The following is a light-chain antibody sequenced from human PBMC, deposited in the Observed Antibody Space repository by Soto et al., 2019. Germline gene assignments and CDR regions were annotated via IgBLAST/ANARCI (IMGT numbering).Light chain of an antibody. CDR3: QHYGTLPLT. V-gene: IGKV3-20*01. Sequence: EIVLTQSPGTLSLSPGERATLSCRASQSVGSNYLAWYQQKSGQAPRLLIYNTFNRATGIPDRFSGSGSGTDFTLTISKLEPEDFAAYYCQHYGTLPLTFGGGTEVEIK. J-gene: IGKJ4*01. CDR2: NTF. CDR1: QSVGSNY.